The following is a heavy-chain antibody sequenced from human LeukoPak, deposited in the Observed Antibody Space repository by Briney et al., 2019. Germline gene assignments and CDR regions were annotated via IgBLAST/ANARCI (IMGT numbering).Heavy chain of an antibody. Sequence: ASVKVSCKASGGTVNSYAISWVQQAPGQGLEWMGWISAYNGNTNYAQKIQGRVTMTTDTSTSTAYMELRSLRSDDTAVYYCAREPDRRLATYYFDYWGQGTLVTVSS. J-gene: IGHJ4*02. CDR1: GGTVNSYA. CDR2: ISAYNGNT. V-gene: IGHV1-18*01. D-gene: IGHD6-19*01. CDR3: AREPDRRLATYYFDY.